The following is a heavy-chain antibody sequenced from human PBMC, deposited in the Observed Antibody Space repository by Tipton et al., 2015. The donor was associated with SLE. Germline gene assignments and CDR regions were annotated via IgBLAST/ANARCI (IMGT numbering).Heavy chain of an antibody. V-gene: IGHV3-33*01. CDR2: IWYDGSNK. D-gene: IGHD3-3*01. CDR3: ARGFDFWSGYCPFDY. CDR1: GSTFSSYG. J-gene: IGHJ4*02. Sequence: SLRLSCAASGSTFSSYGMHWVRQAPGKGLEWVAVIWYDGSNKYYADSVKGRFTISRDNSKNTLYLQMNSLRAEDTAVYYCARGFDFWSGYCPFDYWGQGTLVTVSS.